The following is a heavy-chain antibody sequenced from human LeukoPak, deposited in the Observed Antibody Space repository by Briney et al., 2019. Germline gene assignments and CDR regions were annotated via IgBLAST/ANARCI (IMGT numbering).Heavy chain of an antibody. D-gene: IGHD6-13*01. CDR3: ARDNKRAAALYYYYYMDV. Sequence: GGSLRLSCAASGFTFSSYEMNWVRQAPGKGLEWVSYISSSSSTIYYADSVKGRFTIPRDNAKNSLYLQMNSLRAEDTAVYYCARDNKRAAALYYYYYMDVWGKGTTVTVSS. V-gene: IGHV3-48*03. CDR2: ISSSSSTI. J-gene: IGHJ6*03. CDR1: GFTFSSYE.